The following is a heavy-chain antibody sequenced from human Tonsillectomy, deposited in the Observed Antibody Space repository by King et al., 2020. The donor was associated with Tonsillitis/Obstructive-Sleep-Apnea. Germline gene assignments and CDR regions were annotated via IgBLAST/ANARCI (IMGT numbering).Heavy chain of an antibody. CDR3: ARLDSSSWYGGAFDI. J-gene: IGHJ3*02. CDR2: IYYSGTT. D-gene: IGHD6-13*01. Sequence: QLQESGPGLVKPSETLSLTCTVSGGSISSYYWSWIRQPPGKGLECIGYIYYSGTTNYNPSLKSRVTISVDTSKNQFSLKLSSVTAADTAVYYCARLDSSSWYGGAFDIWGQGTMVNVSS. V-gene: IGHV4-59*01. CDR1: GGSISSYY.